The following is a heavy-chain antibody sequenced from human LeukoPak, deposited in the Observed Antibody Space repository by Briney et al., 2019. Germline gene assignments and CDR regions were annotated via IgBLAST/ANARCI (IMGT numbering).Heavy chain of an antibody. CDR2: IYHIGIT. CDR3: ARLGWFGEFGY. D-gene: IGHD3-10*01. Sequence: SQTLSLTCAVSGGSISMGGYSGSWIRQPPGKGLELIGYIYHIGITYYNPSLKSRVTISVDRSKNQFSLKLSCVTAAERAVYYCARLGWFGEFGYWGQGTVVRVSS. J-gene: IGHJ4*02. V-gene: IGHV4-30-2*01. CDR1: GGSISMGGYS.